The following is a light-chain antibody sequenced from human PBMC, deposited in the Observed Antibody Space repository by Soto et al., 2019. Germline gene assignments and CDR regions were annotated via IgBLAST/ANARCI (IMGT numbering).Light chain of an antibody. CDR2: GAS. Sequence: EIVLPQSPGTLSLSPGDRATLSCRASQSVSSNYLAWYQQKPGQAPRLLIYGASSRATGIPDRFSGSGSGTDFTLTISRLEPEDFAVYYCQRYGTSLPLTFGGGTKVDI. CDR3: QRYGTSLPLT. CDR1: QSVSSNY. V-gene: IGKV3-20*01. J-gene: IGKJ4*01.